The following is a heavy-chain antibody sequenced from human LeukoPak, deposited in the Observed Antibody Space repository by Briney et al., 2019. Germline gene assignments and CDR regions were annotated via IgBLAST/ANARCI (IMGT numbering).Heavy chain of an antibody. V-gene: IGHV4-59*08. Sequence: SETLSLTCTVSGGSISSYYWSWIRQPPGKGLEWIGNIFYSGSPNYNPSLKSRVTISFDTSKNQFSLKLSSVTAADTAVYYCARVGHLAAAGTYDYWGQGTLVTVSS. CDR2: IFYSGSP. J-gene: IGHJ4*02. CDR1: GGSISSYY. D-gene: IGHD6-13*01. CDR3: ARVGHLAAAGTYDY.